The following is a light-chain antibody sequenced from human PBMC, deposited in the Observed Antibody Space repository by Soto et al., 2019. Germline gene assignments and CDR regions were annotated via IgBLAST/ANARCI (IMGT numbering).Light chain of an antibody. J-gene: IGKJ1*01. CDR2: AAS. CDR1: HGISSY. Sequence: DIQLTQSPSFLSASVGDRVTITCRASHGISSYLAWYQQKPGKAPKLLIYAASTLQSGVPSRFSGSGSGTEFTITISSLQPEDFATSYCQQLNSYPPWTFGQGTKVEIK. V-gene: IGKV1-9*01. CDR3: QQLNSYPPWT.